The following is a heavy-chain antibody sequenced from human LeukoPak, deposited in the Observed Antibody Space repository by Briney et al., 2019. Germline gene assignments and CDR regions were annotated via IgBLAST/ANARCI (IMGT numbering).Heavy chain of an antibody. D-gene: IGHD5-18*01. Sequence: GGSLRLSCAASGFTFSSYAMHWVRQAPGKGLEWVAVISYDGSNKYYADSVKGRFTISRDNSKNTLYLQMNSLRAEDTAVYYCARAAQLWEWDYYYGMDVWGQGTTVTGSS. V-gene: IGHV3-30*04. J-gene: IGHJ6*02. CDR3: ARAAQLWEWDYYYGMDV. CDR1: GFTFSSYA. CDR2: ISYDGSNK.